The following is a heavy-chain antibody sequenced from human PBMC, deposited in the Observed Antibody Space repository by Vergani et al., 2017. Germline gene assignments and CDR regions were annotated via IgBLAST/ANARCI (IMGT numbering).Heavy chain of an antibody. J-gene: IGHJ4*02. V-gene: IGHV4-38-2*01. CDR2: IYRTGRT. CDR1: GFSIDNGYY. Sequence: QVQLQESGPGLVKPSETLSLTCAVSGFSIDNGYYWDWIRQPPGKGLEWIGSIYRTGRTHFNPSLKSRVTISVDMSNSHFSLRLNSLTAADTAVYYCARRSGIVYDIFSGTQYFFDFWGQGTLVTVSS. D-gene: IGHD3-9*01. CDR3: ARRSGIVYDIFSGTQYFFDF.